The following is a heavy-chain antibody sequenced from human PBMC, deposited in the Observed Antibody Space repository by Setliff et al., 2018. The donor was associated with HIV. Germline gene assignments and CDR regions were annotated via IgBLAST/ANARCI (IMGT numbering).Heavy chain of an antibody. D-gene: IGHD5-18*01. CDR3: ARGGSAMVPGRNYWYFDL. CDR1: GGSISSHY. Sequence: LSLTCTVSGGSISSHYWNWIRQPAGKGLEWIGYIYTSGTTNYNPSLRSRVATSVDTSKNQFSLKLSSVTAVDTAVYFGARGGSAMVPGRNYWYFDLWGRGTLVTSPQ. CDR2: IYTSGTT. V-gene: IGHV4-59*11. J-gene: IGHJ2*01.